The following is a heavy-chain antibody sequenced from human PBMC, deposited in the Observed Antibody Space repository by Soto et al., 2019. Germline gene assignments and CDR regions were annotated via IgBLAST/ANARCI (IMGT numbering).Heavy chain of an antibody. D-gene: IGHD3-10*01. J-gene: IGHJ4*02. CDR2: IWYDGSNK. CDR1: GFTFSSYG. Sequence: GGSLRLSCAASGFTFSSYGMHWVRQAPGKGLEWVAVIWYDGSNKYYADSVKGRFTISRDNSKNTLYLQMNSLRAEDTAVYYCARDRYGSGSYIFDYWGQGTLVTVSS. CDR3: ARDRYGSGSYIFDY. V-gene: IGHV3-33*01.